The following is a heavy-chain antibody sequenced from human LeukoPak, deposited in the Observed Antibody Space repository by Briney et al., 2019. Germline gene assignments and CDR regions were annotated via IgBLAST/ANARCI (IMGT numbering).Heavy chain of an antibody. J-gene: IGHJ4*02. CDR3: AKGLYSSGWYFDC. CDR2: ISYDGSNK. Sequence: GGSLRLSRAASGFTFSSYGMHWVRQAPGKGLEWVAVISYDGSNKYYADSVKGRFTISRDNSKNTLYLQMNSLRAEDTAVYHCAKGLYSSGWYFDCWGQGTLVTVSS. V-gene: IGHV3-30*18. D-gene: IGHD6-19*01. CDR1: GFTFSSYG.